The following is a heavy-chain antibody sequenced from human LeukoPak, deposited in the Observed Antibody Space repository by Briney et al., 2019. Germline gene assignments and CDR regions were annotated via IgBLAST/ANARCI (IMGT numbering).Heavy chain of an antibody. J-gene: IGHJ4*02. CDR1: GGSISSSSYY. Sequence: PSETLSLTCTVSGGSISSSSYYWGWIRQPPGKGLEWIGSIYYSGSTYYNPSLKSRLTISVDTSKNQFSLKLSSVTAADTAVYYCARERVIIDDWGQGTLVTVSS. CDR2: IYYSGST. CDR3: ARERVIIDD. V-gene: IGHV4-39*07. D-gene: IGHD3-3*01.